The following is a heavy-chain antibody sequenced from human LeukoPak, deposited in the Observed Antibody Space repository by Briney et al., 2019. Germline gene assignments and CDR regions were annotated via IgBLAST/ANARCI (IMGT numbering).Heavy chain of an antibody. V-gene: IGHV3-33*01. J-gene: IGHJ5*02. CDR1: GFTFSSYG. Sequence: PGGSLRLSCAAPGFTFSSYGMHWVRQAPGKGLEWVAVIWYDGSNKYYADSVKGRFTISRDNAKNSLYLQMNSLRAEDTAVYYCARTDDFWSGYYGFDPWGQGTLVTVSS. D-gene: IGHD3-3*01. CDR3: ARTDDFWSGYYGFDP. CDR2: IWYDGSNK.